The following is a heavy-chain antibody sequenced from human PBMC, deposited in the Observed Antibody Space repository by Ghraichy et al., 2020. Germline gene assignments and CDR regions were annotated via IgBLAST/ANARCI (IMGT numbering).Heavy chain of an antibody. CDR2: ISSTSSTI. J-gene: IGHJ4*02. V-gene: IGHV3-48*02. CDR3: ARSRSADY. Sequence: ISSTSSTIYYADSVKGRFTISRDNAKNSLYLKMNSLRDEDTAVYYCARSRSADYWGQGTLVTVSS.